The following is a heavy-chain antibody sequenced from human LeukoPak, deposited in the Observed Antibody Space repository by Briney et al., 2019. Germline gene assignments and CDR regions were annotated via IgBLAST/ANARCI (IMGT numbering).Heavy chain of an antibody. J-gene: IGHJ3*02. CDR2: IYPGDSDT. Sequence: GASLKISCKDSGYSFTSYWIGWVRQMPGKGLEWMGMIYPGDSDTRYSPSFQGQVTISADKSISTAYLQRSSLKASDTAMYYCARRVILRYFDWLPTGAFDIWGQGTMVTVSS. D-gene: IGHD3-9*01. CDR1: GYSFTSYW. CDR3: ARRVILRYFDWLPTGAFDI. V-gene: IGHV5-51*01.